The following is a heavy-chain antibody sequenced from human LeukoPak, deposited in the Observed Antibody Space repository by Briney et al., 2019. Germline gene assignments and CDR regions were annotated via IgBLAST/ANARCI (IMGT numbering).Heavy chain of an antibody. CDR2: INPNSGGT. CDR3: ARAGRVGYCSGGSCYYFDY. Sequence: ASVKVSCKASGYTFTGYYMHWVRQAPGQGLEWMGWINPNSGGTNYAQKFQGRVTMTRDTSISTAYMELSRLRSDDTAVYYCARAGRVGYCSGGSCYYFDYWGQGTLVTVSS. V-gene: IGHV1-2*02. J-gene: IGHJ4*02. D-gene: IGHD2-15*01. CDR1: GYTFTGYY.